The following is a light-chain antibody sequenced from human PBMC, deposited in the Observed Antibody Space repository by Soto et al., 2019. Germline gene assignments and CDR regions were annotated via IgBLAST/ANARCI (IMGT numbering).Light chain of an antibody. J-gene: IGLJ2*01. V-gene: IGLV2-14*01. CDR2: EIS. CDR1: SSDVGAYTY. CDR3: ASYSSSNTLVL. Sequence: QSALTQPASVSGSPGQSITISCTGTSSDVGAYTYVSWYQQLPGKAPKLILYEISYRPSGASNRFFGSKSGNTASLTISGLQAEDEADYFCASYSSSNTLVLFGGGTKVTVL.